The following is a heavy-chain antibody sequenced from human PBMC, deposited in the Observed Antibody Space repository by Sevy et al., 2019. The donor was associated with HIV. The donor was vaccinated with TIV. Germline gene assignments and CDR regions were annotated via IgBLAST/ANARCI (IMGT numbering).Heavy chain of an antibody. V-gene: IGHV4-34*01. CDR2: INHSGST. J-gene: IGHJ5*02. CDR3: ARAPPVVVVPGAPSWLDP. Sequence: SETLSLTCAVYGGSFSGYYWNWIRQSPGKGLEWIGEINHSGSTHYNPSLKSRVTISVDTSKNQFSLRLNSVTAADTAVYHCARAPPVVVVPGAPSWLDPWGQGTLVTVSS. CDR1: GGSFSGYY. D-gene: IGHD2-2*01.